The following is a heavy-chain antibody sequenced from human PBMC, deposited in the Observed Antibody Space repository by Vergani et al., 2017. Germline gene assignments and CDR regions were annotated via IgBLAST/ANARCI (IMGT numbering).Heavy chain of an antibody. CDR1: GGSFSGYY. Sequence: QVQLQESGPGLLKPSETLSLTCAVYGGSFSGYYWSWIRQPPGKGLEWIGEINHSGSTNYNPSLKSRVTISVDTSKNQFSLKLSSVTAADTAVYYCASSYYYDSSGYAPGYWGQGTLVTVSS. D-gene: IGHD3-22*01. V-gene: IGHV4-34*01. CDR3: ASSYYYDSSGYAPGY. CDR2: INHSGST. J-gene: IGHJ4*02.